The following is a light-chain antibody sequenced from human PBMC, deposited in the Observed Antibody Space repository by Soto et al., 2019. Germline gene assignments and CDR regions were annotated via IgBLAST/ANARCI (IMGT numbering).Light chain of an antibody. V-gene: IGLV2-14*03. CDR1: SSDVGAYNY. CDR3: SSYTISSTQV. J-gene: IGLJ2*01. Sequence: QSALTQPASVSGSPGQSITISCSGTSSDVGAYNYVSWYQQHPGSAPKLMIYDVSNRPSGISNRFSGSKSGNTASLTISGLQAEDEDDYYCSSYTISSTQVFGGGTKLTVL. CDR2: DVS.